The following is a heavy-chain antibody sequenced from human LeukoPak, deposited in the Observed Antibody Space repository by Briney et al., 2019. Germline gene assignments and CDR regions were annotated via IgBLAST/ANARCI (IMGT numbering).Heavy chain of an antibody. D-gene: IGHD1-26*01. CDR2: IYYSGST. J-gene: IGHJ5*02. V-gene: IGHV4-59*08. Sequence: RTSETLSLTCTVSGGSISSYYWSWIRQPPGKGLEWIGYIYYSGSTNYNPSLKSRVTISVDTSKNQFSLKLSSVTAADTAVYYCARHVQVGATNWFDPWGQGTLVTVSS. CDR3: ARHVQVGATNWFDP. CDR1: GGSISSYY.